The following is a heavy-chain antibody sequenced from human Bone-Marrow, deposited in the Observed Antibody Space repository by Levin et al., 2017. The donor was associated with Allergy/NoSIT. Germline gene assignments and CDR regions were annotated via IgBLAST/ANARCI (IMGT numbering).Heavy chain of an antibody. CDR1: GVSIDSGAYY. CDR3: ARDPGSGRGGEWRFDY. V-gene: IGHV4-31*03. CDR2: IYYTGTT. Sequence: LRLSCTVSGVSIDSGAYYWSWVRQHPGKGLEWIGYIYYTGTTYYNPSLKSRLTISVDTSKNQFSLSLSSVTAADTAVYYCARDPGSGRGGEWRFDYWGRGTLVTVAS. J-gene: IGHJ4*02. D-gene: IGHD1-26*01.